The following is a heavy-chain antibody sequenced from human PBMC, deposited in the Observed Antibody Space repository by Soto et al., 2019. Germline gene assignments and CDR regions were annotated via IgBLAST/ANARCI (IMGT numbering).Heavy chain of an antibody. CDR3: ARLVMGYGLPYFDY. CDR2: IYPGDSDT. D-gene: IGHD5-18*01. V-gene: IGHV5-51*01. Sequence: GESLKISCKGSAYSFTSYCIGWVRQMPGKELEWMGIIYPGDSDTRYSPSFQGQVTISADKSISTAYLQWSSLKASVSAMYYCARLVMGYGLPYFDYWGQGTLVTVSS. J-gene: IGHJ4*02. CDR1: AYSFTSYC.